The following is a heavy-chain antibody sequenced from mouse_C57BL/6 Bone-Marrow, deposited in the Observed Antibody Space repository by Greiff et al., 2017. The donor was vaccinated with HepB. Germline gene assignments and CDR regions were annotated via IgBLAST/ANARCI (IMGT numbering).Heavy chain of an antibody. V-gene: IGHV1-64*01. CDR1: GYTFTSYW. D-gene: IGHD1-1*01. J-gene: IGHJ4*01. CDR2: IHPNSGST. CDR3: APSGYGSDYAMDY. Sequence: QVQLQQPGAELVKPGASVKLSCKASGYTFTSYWMHWVKQRPGQGLEWIGMIHPNSGSTNYNEKFKSKATLTVDKSSSTAYMQLSSLTSEDSAVYYCAPSGYGSDYAMDYWGQGTSVTVSS.